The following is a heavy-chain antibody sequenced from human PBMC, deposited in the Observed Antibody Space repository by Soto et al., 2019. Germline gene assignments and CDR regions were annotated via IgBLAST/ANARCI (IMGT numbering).Heavy chain of an antibody. V-gene: IGHV3-23*01. CDR2: ISGSGGGT. CDR3: AKDYGSGKRYYYYYYGMDV. Sequence: AGGSLRLSCAASGFTFNIYAMSWVRQAPGKGLEWVSAISGSGGGTYYADSVKGRFTISRDNSKNTLYLQMNSLRAEDTAVYYCAKDYGSGKRYYYYYYGMDVWGQGTTVTVSS. D-gene: IGHD3-10*01. J-gene: IGHJ6*02. CDR1: GFTFNIYA.